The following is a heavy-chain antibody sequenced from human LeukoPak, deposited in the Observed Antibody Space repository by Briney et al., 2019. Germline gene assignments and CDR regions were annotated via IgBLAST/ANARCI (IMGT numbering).Heavy chain of an antibody. CDR3: ASSAYLNYYFDY. D-gene: IGHD3-22*01. J-gene: IGHJ4*02. Sequence: PSETLSLTCTVSGGSISSYYWSWIRQPPGKGLEWIGYIYYSGSTNYSPSLKSRVTISVDTSKNQFSLKLSSVTAADTAVYYCASSAYLNYYFDYWGQGTLVTVSS. V-gene: IGHV4-59*01. CDR2: IYYSGST. CDR1: GGSISSYY.